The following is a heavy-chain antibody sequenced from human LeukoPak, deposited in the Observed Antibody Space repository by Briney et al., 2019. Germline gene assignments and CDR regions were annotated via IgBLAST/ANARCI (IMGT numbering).Heavy chain of an antibody. J-gene: IGHJ6*02. V-gene: IGHV3-53*01. CDR2: IYSGGST. CDR1: GFTVSSNY. CDR3: ASPTPTTVITIPGDYYYGMDV. D-gene: IGHD3-3*01. Sequence: GGSLRLSYAASGFTVSSNYTSWVRQAPGKGLEWVSVIYSGGSTYYADSVKGRFTISRDNSKNTLYLQMNSLRAEDTAVYYCASPTPTTVITIPGDYYYGMDVWGQGTTVTVSS.